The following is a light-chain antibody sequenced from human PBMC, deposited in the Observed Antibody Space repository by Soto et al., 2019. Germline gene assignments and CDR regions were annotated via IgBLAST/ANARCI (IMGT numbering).Light chain of an antibody. CDR2: GAS. J-gene: IGKJ2*01. Sequence: ETVLTQSPATLSVSLGERATLSCRASQSVGSNLAWYQHKPGQAPRLLIYGASTRATNIPARFSGSGSGAEFTLTISSLQSEDCAVYYCQHFNTWPPEYTLGQGTKLEIK. CDR3: QHFNTWPPEYT. V-gene: IGKV3-15*01. CDR1: QSVGSN.